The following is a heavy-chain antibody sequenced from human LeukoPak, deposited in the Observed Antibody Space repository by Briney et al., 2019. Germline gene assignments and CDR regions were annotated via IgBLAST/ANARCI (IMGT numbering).Heavy chain of an antibody. V-gene: IGHV1-2*02. CDR3: ARGQTTVTTGDY. J-gene: IGHJ4*02. Sequence: ASVKLSCKASGYTFTGYYMHWVRQAPGQGLEWMGWINPNSGGTNYAQKFQGRVTMTRDTSISTAYMELSRLRSDDTAVYYCARGQTTVTTGDYWGQGTLVTVSS. D-gene: IGHD4-17*01. CDR2: INPNSGGT. CDR1: GYTFTGYY.